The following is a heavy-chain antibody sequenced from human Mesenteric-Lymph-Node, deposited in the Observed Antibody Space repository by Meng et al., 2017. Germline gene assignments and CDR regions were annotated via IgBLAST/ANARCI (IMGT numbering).Heavy chain of an antibody. Sequence: EVSRVGSGGGFVQPGGSLRLSCAASGFTFNSYPMSWVRQAPGKGLAWVSTITGSGVSIYYADSVKGRFTISRDNSKNTLYLQMDSLRAEDTAVYYCAKDLATMADWGQGTLVTVSS. V-gene: IGHV3-23*04. J-gene: IGHJ4*02. D-gene: IGHD5-12*01. CDR1: GFTFNSYP. CDR2: ITGSGVSI. CDR3: AKDLATMAD.